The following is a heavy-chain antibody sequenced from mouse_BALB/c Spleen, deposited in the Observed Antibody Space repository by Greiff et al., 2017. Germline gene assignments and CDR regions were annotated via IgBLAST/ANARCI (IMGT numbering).Heavy chain of an antibody. CDR1: GYTFTSYY. D-gene: IGHD1-1*01. CDR3: TRLRFYAMDY. V-gene: IGHV1S81*02. CDR2: INPSNGGT. J-gene: IGHJ4*01. Sequence: QVQLQQSGAELVKPGASVKLSCKASGYTFTSYYMYWVKQRPGQGLEWIGGINPSNGGTNFNEKFKSKATLTVDKSSSTAYMQLSSLTSEDSAVYYCTRLRFYAMDYWGQGTSVTVSS.